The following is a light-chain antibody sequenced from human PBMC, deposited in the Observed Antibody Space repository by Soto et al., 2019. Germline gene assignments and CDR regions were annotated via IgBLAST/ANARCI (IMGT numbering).Light chain of an antibody. Sequence: QSALTQPASVSGSPGQSITISCTGTSSDVGGYNYVSWYQQHPGKAPKLMIYDVSNRPSGVSNRFSGSKSGNTASLTISVLHAEDEADYYCSSYTSSSTDVFGTGTKLTVL. CDR2: DVS. J-gene: IGLJ1*01. CDR3: SSYTSSSTDV. V-gene: IGLV2-14*01. CDR1: SSDVGGYNY.